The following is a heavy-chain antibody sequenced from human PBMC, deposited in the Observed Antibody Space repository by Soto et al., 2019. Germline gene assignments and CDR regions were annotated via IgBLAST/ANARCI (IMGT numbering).Heavy chain of an antibody. D-gene: IGHD5-18*01. CDR2: ITSSGSTT. J-gene: IGHJ4*02. V-gene: IGHV3-11*01. CDR3: ARERYSYGPYYFDY. Sequence: PGGSLRLCCAASGFTFSDYYMSWIRQAPGKGLEWVSSITSSGSTTYYTDSVKGRFTISRDNAKNSLYLQMNSLRAEDTAVYYCARERYSYGPYYFDYWGQGTLVTVSS. CDR1: GFTFSDYY.